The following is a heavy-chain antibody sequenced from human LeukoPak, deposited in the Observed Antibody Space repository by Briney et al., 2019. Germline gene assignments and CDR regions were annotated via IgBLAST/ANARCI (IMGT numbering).Heavy chain of an antibody. CDR1: GYTFTSYG. D-gene: IGHD3-22*01. CDR2: ISAYNGNT. V-gene: IGHV1-18*01. J-gene: IGHJ4*02. CDR3: ARVASYNYDSSGYYRY. Sequence: RAASVKVSCTASGYTFTSYGISWVRQAPGQGLEWMGWISAYNGNTNYAQKLQGRVTMTTDTSTSTAYMELRSLRSDDTAVYYCARVASYNYDSSGYYRYWGQGTLVTVSS.